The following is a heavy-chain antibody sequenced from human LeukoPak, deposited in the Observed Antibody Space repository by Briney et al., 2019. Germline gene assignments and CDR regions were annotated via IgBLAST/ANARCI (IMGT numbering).Heavy chain of an antibody. CDR2: IYSSGNT. J-gene: IGHJ3*02. CDR1: GGSVTSSNYY. Sequence: PSETLSLTCSVSGGSVTSSNYYWDWVRQPPGKGLEWIGSIYSSGNTYYNPSLKSRVTISVDTSKNQFSLKLSSVTAADTAVYFCARGPYSYDSSGAFDIWGQGTMVTVSS. V-gene: IGHV4-39*07. D-gene: IGHD3-22*01. CDR3: ARGPYSYDSSGAFDI.